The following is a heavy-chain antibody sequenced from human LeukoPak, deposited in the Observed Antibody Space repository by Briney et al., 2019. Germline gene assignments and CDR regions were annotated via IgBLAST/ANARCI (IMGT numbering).Heavy chain of an antibody. CDR3: ATGRDTAMVRLDY. V-gene: IGHV3-30*03. Sequence: GGSLRLSCAASGFTFSSYGMHWVRQAPGKGLEWVAVISYDGSNKYYADSVKGRFTISRDNSKNTMYLQMNSLRAEDTAVYFCATGRDTAMVRLDYWGQGTLVTVSS. CDR1: GFTFSSYG. D-gene: IGHD5-18*01. J-gene: IGHJ4*02. CDR2: ISYDGSNK.